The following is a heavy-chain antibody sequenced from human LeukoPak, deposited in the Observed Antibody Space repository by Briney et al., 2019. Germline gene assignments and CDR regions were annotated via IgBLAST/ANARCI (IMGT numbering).Heavy chain of an antibody. CDR2: INPNSGGT. Sequence: ASVKVSCKASGYTFINYYMHWVRQAPGQGLEWMGWINPNSGGTTYAQKFQGRVTMTRDTSLSTAYMELRSLRSDDTAVYYCARDAVLRYFDWSPRAFDYWGQGTLVTVSS. J-gene: IGHJ4*02. D-gene: IGHD3-9*01. CDR3: ARDAVLRYFDWSPRAFDY. V-gene: IGHV1-2*02. CDR1: GYTFINYY.